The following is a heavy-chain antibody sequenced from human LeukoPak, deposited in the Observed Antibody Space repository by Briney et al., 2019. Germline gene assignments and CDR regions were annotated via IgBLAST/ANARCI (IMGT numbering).Heavy chain of an antibody. CDR3: ARVLAFCSGGSCYSALDY. Sequence: SSETLCLTCAASGFTISCYYLSWIRQPPGKGLEWIGYIYYSGSTNYNPSLKSRVTISVDTSKNQFSLKLSSVTAADTAVYYCARVLAFCSGGSCYSALDYWGQGTLVTVSS. J-gene: IGHJ4*02. V-gene: IGHV4-59*01. CDR1: GFTISCYY. CDR2: IYYSGST. D-gene: IGHD2-15*01.